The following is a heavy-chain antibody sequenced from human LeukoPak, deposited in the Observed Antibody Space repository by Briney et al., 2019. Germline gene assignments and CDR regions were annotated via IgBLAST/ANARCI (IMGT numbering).Heavy chain of an antibody. D-gene: IGHD3-10*01. Sequence: ASVKVSCKASGYTFTSYDINWVRQATGQGLEWMGWMNPNSGNTGYAQKFQGRVTMTRNTSISTAYMELSSLRSEDTAVYYCARVLWTYYYGLGSLDYWGQGTLVTVSS. CDR1: GYTFTSYD. CDR2: MNPNSGNT. CDR3: ARVLWTYYYGLGSLDY. V-gene: IGHV1-8*01. J-gene: IGHJ4*02.